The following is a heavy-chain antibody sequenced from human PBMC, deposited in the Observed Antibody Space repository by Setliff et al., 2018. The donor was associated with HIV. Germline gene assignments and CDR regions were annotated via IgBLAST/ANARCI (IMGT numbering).Heavy chain of an antibody. CDR2: ISSSSRSK. V-gene: IGHV3-21*01. J-gene: IGHJ4*02. CDR1: GFTFSTYG. CDR3: ARDVSWRVRTYIDY. D-gene: IGHD3-3*01. Sequence: GGSLRLSCEASGFTFSTYGMNWVRQAPGKGLEWVSSISSSSRSKYYAASVKGRFTISRDNAKNSLYLQMNSLTAEDTAVYYCARDVSWRVRTYIDYWGQGALVTVSS.